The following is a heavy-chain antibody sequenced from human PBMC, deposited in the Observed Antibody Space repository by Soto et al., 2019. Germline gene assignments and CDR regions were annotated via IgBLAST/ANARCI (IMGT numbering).Heavy chain of an antibody. V-gene: IGHV1-18*01. D-gene: IGHD3-10*01. J-gene: IGHJ6*02. CDR2: ISAYNGNT. CDR3: ARDRMSLPMVRGKGHYYGMDV. CDR1: GYTFTSYG. Sequence: QVQLVQSGAEVKKPGASVKVSCKASGYTFTSYGISWVRQAPGQGLEWMGWISAYNGNTNYAQKLQGRVTMTTDTSTSTAYMELRSLRSDDTAVYYCARDRMSLPMVRGKGHYYGMDVWGQGTTVTVSS.